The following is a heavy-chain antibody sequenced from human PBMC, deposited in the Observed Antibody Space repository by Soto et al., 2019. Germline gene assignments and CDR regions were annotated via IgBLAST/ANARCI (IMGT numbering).Heavy chain of an antibody. CDR1: GGTFGIDA. V-gene: IGHV1-69*12. Sequence: QVQLVQSGAEVKKPGSSVKVTCKASGGTFGIDAISWVRQAPGQGLEWMGGIIPIFGTTQYAQQFQGRVTITADESTSTAYMELTNLKSEDTAIYYCARASDCISLNCDDWLDPWGQGTLVTVSS. J-gene: IGHJ5*02. D-gene: IGHD2-2*01. CDR2: IIPIFGTT. CDR3: ARASDCISLNCDDWLDP.